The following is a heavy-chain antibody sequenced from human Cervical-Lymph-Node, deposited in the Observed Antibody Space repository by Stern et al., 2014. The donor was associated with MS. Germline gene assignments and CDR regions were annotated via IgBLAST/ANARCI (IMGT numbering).Heavy chain of an antibody. CDR2: ISGSGGST. Sequence: EVQLVESGGGLVQPGGSLRLSCAASGFTFSSYAMSWVRQAPGKGLEWVSAISGSGGSTYYADSVKGRFTISRDNSKNTLYLQMNSLRAEDTAVYYCAKRASGSSWYLPHFDYWGQGTLVTVSS. CDR3: AKRASGSSWYLPHFDY. CDR1: GFTFSSYA. D-gene: IGHD6-13*01. J-gene: IGHJ4*02. V-gene: IGHV3-23*04.